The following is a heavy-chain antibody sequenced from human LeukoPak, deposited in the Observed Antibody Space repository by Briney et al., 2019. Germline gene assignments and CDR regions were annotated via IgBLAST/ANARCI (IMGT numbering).Heavy chain of an antibody. D-gene: IGHD2-15*01. Sequence: GGSLRLYCAASGFSFSSYSMNWVRQAPGKGLEWVSSISSSSSFIYYADSVKGRFTISRDNAKNSLYLQMNSLRAEDTAVYYCARGDCSGGSCTAPIDYWGQGTLVTVSS. CDR2: ISSSSSFI. J-gene: IGHJ4*02. CDR1: GFSFSSYS. V-gene: IGHV3-21*01. CDR3: ARGDCSGGSCTAPIDY.